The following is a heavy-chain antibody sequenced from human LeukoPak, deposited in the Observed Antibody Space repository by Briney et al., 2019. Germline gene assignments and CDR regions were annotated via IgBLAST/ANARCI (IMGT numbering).Heavy chain of an antibody. Sequence: PGGSLRLSCAASGFTFSSYAMSWVRQAPGKGLEWVSAISGSGGSTDYADSVKGRFTISRDNSKNTLYLQMNSLRAEDTAVYYCAKISRFPHRITMIVVSRRYFDYWGQGTLVTVSS. CDR1: GFTFSSYA. CDR3: AKISRFPHRITMIVVSRRYFDY. D-gene: IGHD3-22*01. J-gene: IGHJ4*02. CDR2: ISGSGGST. V-gene: IGHV3-23*01.